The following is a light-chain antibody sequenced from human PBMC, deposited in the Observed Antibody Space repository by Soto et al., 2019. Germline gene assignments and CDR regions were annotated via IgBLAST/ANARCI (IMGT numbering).Light chain of an antibody. CDR3: QRYDSLRT. Sequence: EIVLTQSPGTLSLSLGERATLSCRASQSVRSNFLAWYQQKPGQAPRLLIYGASNRATGIPDRFSGSGSGTDFTLTITRLEAEDFAMYYCQRYDSLRTFGQGTKVEI. V-gene: IGKV3-20*01. CDR1: QSVRSNF. CDR2: GAS. J-gene: IGKJ1*01.